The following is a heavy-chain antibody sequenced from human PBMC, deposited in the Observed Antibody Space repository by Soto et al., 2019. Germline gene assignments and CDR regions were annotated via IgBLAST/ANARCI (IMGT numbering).Heavy chain of an antibody. CDR2: LNPDTGNT. D-gene: IGHD5-18*01. CDR3: ARDIQSVGPRANDAFDV. CDR1: GFTFSDNL. J-gene: IGHJ3*01. V-gene: IGHV1-3*01. Sequence: QVQLVQSGAELKKPGASVNISCTASGFTFSDNLINWVRQVPGQGLEWMGWLNPDTGNTRYSETFQGRVTIARQPSASIASLELSGLENEATALYFCARDIQSVGPRANDAFDVWCQGTMITVSS.